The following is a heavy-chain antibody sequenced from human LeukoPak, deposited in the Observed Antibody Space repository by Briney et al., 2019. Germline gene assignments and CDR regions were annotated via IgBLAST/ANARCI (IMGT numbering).Heavy chain of an antibody. CDR1: GFTFSDYY. CDR3: ARGRDSSGYYAHDAFDI. D-gene: IGHD3-22*01. V-gene: IGHV3-11*06. CDR2: ISSSSSYT. J-gene: IGHJ3*02. Sequence: GGSLRLSCAASGFTFSDYYMSWIRQAPGKGLEWVSYISSSSSYTNYADSVKGRFTISRDNAKNSLYLQMNSLRAEDTAVYYCARGRDSSGYYAHDAFDIWGQGTMVTVSS.